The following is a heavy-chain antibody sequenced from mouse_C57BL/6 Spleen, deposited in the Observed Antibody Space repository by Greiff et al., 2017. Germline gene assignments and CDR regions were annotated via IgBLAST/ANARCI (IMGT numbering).Heavy chain of an antibody. CDR2: FHPYNDDT. Sequence: QVTLKVSGAELVKPGASVKMSCKASGYTFTTYPIEWMKQNHGKSLEWIGNFHPYNDDTKYNEKFKGKATLTVEKSSSTVYLELSRLTSDDSAVYYCARGGHYDDAMDYWGQGTSVTVSS. J-gene: IGHJ4*01. D-gene: IGHD1-2*01. V-gene: IGHV1-47*01. CDR1: GYTFTTYP. CDR3: ARGGHYDDAMDY.